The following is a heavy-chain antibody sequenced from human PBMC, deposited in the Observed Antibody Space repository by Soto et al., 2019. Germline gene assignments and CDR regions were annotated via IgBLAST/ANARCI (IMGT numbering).Heavy chain of an antibody. V-gene: IGHV4-30-2*01. CDR3: ASGPPFLP. CDR2: IYHSGST. Sequence: QLQLQESGSGLVKPSQTLSLTCTVSGGSISSGGYSWSWIRQPPGKGLEWIGYIYHSGSTYYNPSRKSRVTISGDWSKTQFSLKLSSVTGADTAVYACASGPPFLPWGQGTLVTVSS. D-gene: IGHD3-16*01. CDR1: GGSISSGGYS. J-gene: IGHJ5*02.